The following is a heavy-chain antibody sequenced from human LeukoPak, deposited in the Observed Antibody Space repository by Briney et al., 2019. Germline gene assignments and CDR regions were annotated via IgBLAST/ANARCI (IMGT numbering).Heavy chain of an antibody. CDR1: GFTFSNYG. V-gene: IGHV3-48*01. Sequence: PGGPLRLSCAASGFTFSNYGMNWVRQAPGKGLEWVSYISSGSRTINYADSVKGRFTVSRDKAKNSLYLQMNSLRAEDTAVYYCARGGSSRPDYWGQGTLVTVSS. CDR3: ARGGSSRPDY. J-gene: IGHJ4*02. CDR2: ISSGSRTI.